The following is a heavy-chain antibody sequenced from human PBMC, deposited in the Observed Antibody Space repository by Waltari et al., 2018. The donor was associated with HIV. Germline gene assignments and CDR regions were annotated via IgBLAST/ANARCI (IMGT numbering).Heavy chain of an antibody. CDR2: IGGIGATI. CDR3: TKLTDSATTD. J-gene: IGHJ4*02. CDR1: GFLFANHG. Sequence: EIQLLESGGGLVQPGGSLRLSCAASGFLFANHGMSWVRQAPGKGLEWVSAIGGIGATIYYADSVKGRFTVSRDNSKNTLYLQMHSLRVEDTAVYYCTKLTDSATTDWGQGTPVTVSS. V-gene: IGHV3-23*01. D-gene: IGHD1-26*01.